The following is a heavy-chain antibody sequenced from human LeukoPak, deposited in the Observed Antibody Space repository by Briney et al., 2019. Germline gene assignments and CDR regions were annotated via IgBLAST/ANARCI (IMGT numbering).Heavy chain of an antibody. J-gene: IGHJ3*02. V-gene: IGHV4-38-2*02. Sequence: PSETLSPTCTVSGYSISSGYYWGWIRQPPGKGLEWIGSIYHSGSTYYNPSLKSRVTISVDTSKNQFSLKLSSVTAADTAVYYCARVGSIDAFDIWGQGTMVTVSS. CDR2: IYHSGST. CDR1: GYSISSGYY. D-gene: IGHD4-11*01. CDR3: ARVGSIDAFDI.